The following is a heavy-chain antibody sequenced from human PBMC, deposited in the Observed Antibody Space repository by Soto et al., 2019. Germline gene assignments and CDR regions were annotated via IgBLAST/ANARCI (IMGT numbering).Heavy chain of an antibody. CDR2: INHSGST. V-gene: IGHV4-34*01. D-gene: IGHD2-2*01. CDR3: ARGRTYPYYYSYGMDV. CDR1: GGSFSGYY. Sequence: QVQLQQWGAGLLKPSETLSLTCAVYGGSFSGYYWSWIRQPPGKGLEWIGEINHSGSTNYNPSLTSRVTISVHTSKNQFSLKLSSVTAADTAVYYCARGRTYPYYYSYGMDVWGQGTTVTVSS. J-gene: IGHJ6*02.